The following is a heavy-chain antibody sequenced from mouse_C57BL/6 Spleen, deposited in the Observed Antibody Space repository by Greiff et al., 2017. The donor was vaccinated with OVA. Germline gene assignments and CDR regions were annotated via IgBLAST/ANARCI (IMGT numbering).Heavy chain of an antibody. J-gene: IGHJ3*01. CDR1: GFTFSDYG. CDR2: ISRGSSTI. V-gene: IGHV5-17*01. D-gene: IGHD1-1*01. CDR3: ARDGLRGFAY. Sequence: EVMLVESGGGLVKPGGSLKLSCAASGFTFSDYGMHWVRQAPEKGLEWVAYISRGSSTIYYADTVKGRFTISRDNAKNTLFLQMTSLRSEDTAKYYGARDGLRGFAYWGQGTLVTVSA.